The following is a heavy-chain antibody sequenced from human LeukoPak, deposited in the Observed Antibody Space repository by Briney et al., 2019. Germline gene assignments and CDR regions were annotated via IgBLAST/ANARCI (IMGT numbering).Heavy chain of an antibody. V-gene: IGHV3-74*01. D-gene: IGHD5-12*01. J-gene: IGHJ4*02. CDR2: INSDGSST. Sequence: GGSLRLSCAASGFXFSSYEINWVRRAPGKGLVWVSRINSDGSSTSYADSVKGRFTISRDNAKNTLYLQMNSLRAEDTAVYYCARVRYSGYDFWGQGTLVTVSS. CDR3: ARVRYSGYDF. CDR1: GFXFSSYE.